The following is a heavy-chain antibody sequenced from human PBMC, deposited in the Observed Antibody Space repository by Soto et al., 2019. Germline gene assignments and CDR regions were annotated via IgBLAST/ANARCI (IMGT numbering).Heavy chain of an antibody. V-gene: IGHV3-48*01. CDR2: ISSSSSTI. Sequence: EVQLVESGGGLVQPGGSLRLSCAASGFTFSSYSMNWVRQAPGRGLEWVSYISSSSSTIYYADSVKGRFTISRDNANNSLYLQMNSLRAEDTAVYYGDRHPERIAESGWFDPWGQGTLVTVSS. J-gene: IGHJ5*02. CDR3: DRHPERIAESGWFDP. CDR1: GFTFSSYS. D-gene: IGHD6-13*01.